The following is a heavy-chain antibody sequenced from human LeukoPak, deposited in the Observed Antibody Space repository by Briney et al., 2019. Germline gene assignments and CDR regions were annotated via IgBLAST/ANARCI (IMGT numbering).Heavy chain of an antibody. CDR1: GYTFTSYY. Sequence: ASVKVSCKASGYTFTSYYMHWVRQAPGQGLEWMGIIIPSGGSTSYAQKFQGRVTMTRDMSTSTVYMELSSQRSEDTAVYYCARDPYYYDSSGYIPFDYWGQGTLVTVSS. V-gene: IGHV1-46*01. CDR2: IIPSGGST. D-gene: IGHD3-22*01. J-gene: IGHJ4*02. CDR3: ARDPYYYDSSGYIPFDY.